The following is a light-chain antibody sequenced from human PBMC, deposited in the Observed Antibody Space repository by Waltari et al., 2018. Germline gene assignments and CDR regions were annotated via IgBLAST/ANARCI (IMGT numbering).Light chain of an antibody. J-gene: IGLJ3*02. CDR3: LSRDTTSTRV. CDR2: GQD. CDR1: SLRRIY. Sequence: SSELTQAPAVSVALGQTVSIPCQGDSLRRIYASWYKQQPGQPPIPLLYGQDNRPSGIPDRFSCSTSGNTAALTITGAQAEDEADYYCLSRDTTSTRVFGGGTRLTV. V-gene: IGLV3-19*01.